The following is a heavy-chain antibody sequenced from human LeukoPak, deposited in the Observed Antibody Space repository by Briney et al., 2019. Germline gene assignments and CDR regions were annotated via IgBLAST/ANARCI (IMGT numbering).Heavy chain of an antibody. CDR1: GGSISSSSYS. Sequence: SETLSLTCTVSGGSISSSSYSWGWIRQPPGKGLEWIGSIYYSGSTYYNPSLKSRVTISVDTSKNQFSLNLSSVTAADTAVYYCARQQLITFGGVIVRFWFDPWGQGTLVTVSS. J-gene: IGHJ5*02. CDR3: ARQQLITFGGVIVRFWFDP. V-gene: IGHV4-39*01. CDR2: IYYSGST. D-gene: IGHD3-16*02.